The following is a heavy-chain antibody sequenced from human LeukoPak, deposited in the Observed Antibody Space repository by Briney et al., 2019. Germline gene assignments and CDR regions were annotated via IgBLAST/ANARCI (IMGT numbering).Heavy chain of an antibody. CDR2: INPNSGGT. D-gene: IGHD1-14*01. CDR1: GYIFTAYY. V-gene: IGHV1-2*02. CDR3: ARVLARYGNLDY. J-gene: IGHJ4*02. Sequence: ASVKVSCKASGYIFTAYYMHWVRQAPGQGLEWMGWINPNSGGTNYAQKFQGRVTMTRDTSISTAYMELSRLRSDDTAVYYCARVLARYGNLDYWGQGILVTVSS.